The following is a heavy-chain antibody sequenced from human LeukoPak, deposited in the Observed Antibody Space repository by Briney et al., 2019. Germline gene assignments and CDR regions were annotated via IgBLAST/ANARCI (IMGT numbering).Heavy chain of an antibody. CDR3: VRDGEGGLDYFDH. V-gene: IGHV6-1*01. CDR1: GDSVSSNGAA. J-gene: IGHJ4*02. D-gene: IGHD3-16*01. Sequence: SQTLSLTCAISGDSVSSNGAAWNWIRQSASRGLEWLGRTYYRSKWYNDYAVSVRGRITINPDTSKNQFSLQLDSVTPEDTAVYYCVRDGEGGLDYFDHWGQGTLVTVSS. CDR2: TYYRSKWYN.